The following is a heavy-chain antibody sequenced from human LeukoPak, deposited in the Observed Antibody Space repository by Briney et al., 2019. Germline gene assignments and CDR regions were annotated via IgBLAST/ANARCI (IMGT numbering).Heavy chain of an antibody. V-gene: IGHV3-23*01. Sequence: GGSLRLSCAASGFTFSSYAMSWVRQAPGKGLEWVSAISGSGGSTYYADSVKGRFTISRDNSENTLYLQMNSLRAEDTAVYYCAKDTDYDSSGYYHSWGQGTLVTVSS. CDR2: ISGSGGST. D-gene: IGHD3-22*01. CDR3: AKDTDYDSSGYYHS. CDR1: GFTFSSYA. J-gene: IGHJ4*02.